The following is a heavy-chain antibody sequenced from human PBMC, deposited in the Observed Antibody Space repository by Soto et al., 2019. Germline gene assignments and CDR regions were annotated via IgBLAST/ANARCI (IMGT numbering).Heavy chain of an antibody. J-gene: IGHJ4*02. Sequence: PGGSLRISCYASGFTFSTYGIHWVRQAPGKGLEWVAIIWNDGSNEYYADSVKGRFTISRDNSKNTLYLQLRTLRAEDSAVYFCARDQTDSGGYSDSWGQGTLVTASS. CDR2: IWNDGSNE. CDR3: ARDQTDSGGYSDS. V-gene: IGHV3-33*08. CDR1: GFTFSTYG. D-gene: IGHD3-22*01.